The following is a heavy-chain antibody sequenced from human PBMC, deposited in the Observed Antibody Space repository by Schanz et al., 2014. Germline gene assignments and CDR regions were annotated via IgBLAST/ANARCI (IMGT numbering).Heavy chain of an antibody. D-gene: IGHD6-6*01. J-gene: IGHJ4*02. CDR2: VSYDGNYK. CDR1: GFLFGSYS. Sequence: QVQLVESGGGVAQPGRSLRLSCAASGFLFGSYSMHWVRQAPGKGLEWVAVVSYDGNYKHYADSVQGRITVSRDNSRNTLYLQLNSLRDEDAAVYYCARDWSMGGSSYYFDNWGQGTRVIVSS. V-gene: IGHV3-30*07. CDR3: ARDWSMGGSSYYFDN.